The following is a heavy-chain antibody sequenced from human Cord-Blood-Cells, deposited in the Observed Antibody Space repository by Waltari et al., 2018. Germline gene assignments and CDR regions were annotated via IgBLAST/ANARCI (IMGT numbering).Heavy chain of an antibody. CDR2: IYYSGST. V-gene: IGHV4-59*11. D-gene: IGHD3-16*01. J-gene: IGHJ4*02. Sequence: QVQLQESGPGLVKPSETLSLTCTVSGGSISSHYWSWIRQPPGKGLEWIGYIYYSGSTTYNPSLKSRVTISVDTSKNQFSLKLSSVTAADTAVYYCARVWGSYFDYWGQGTLVTVSS. CDR3: ARVWGSYFDY. CDR1: GGSISSHY.